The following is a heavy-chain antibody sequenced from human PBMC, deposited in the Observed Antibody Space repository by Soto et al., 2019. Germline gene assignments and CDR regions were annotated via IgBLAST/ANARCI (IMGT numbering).Heavy chain of an antibody. V-gene: IGHV4-59*11. D-gene: IGHD2-2*01. CDR3: ARVPDR. CDR1: GGSISRHY. Sequence: APETLSLTCTVSGGSISRHYWSWIRQPPGKGLEWIGYIYYSGSTSYSPSLKSRVTISVDRSKNQFSLKLSSVTAADTAVYYCARVPDRWGQGTLVTVSS. CDR2: IYYSGST. J-gene: IGHJ5*02.